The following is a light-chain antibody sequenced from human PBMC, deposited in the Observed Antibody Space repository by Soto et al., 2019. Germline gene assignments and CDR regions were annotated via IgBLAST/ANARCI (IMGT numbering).Light chain of an antibody. CDR1: QNVSTF. CDR3: HQYGSSPPWT. CDR2: DAS. V-gene: IGKV3-11*01. J-gene: IGKJ1*01. Sequence: ENVLTQSPDTLSLSPGERATLSCRASQNVSTFLAWYQQKPGQGPRLLIYDASNRATGIPARFSGSGSGTVFTLTISSLEPEDFAVYYCHQYGSSPPWTFGQGTKV.